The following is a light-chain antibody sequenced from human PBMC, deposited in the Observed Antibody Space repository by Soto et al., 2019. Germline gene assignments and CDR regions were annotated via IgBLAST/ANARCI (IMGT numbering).Light chain of an antibody. CDR1: SSDVGGYNY. CDR2: EVS. V-gene: IGLV2-8*01. J-gene: IGLJ1*01. Sequence: QSALTQPPSASGSPGQSVTISCTGTSSDVGGYNYVSWYQHHPGKGPKLMIYEVSKRPSGVPDRFSGSKSGNTASLTVSGLQAEDEADYYCSSYTSSVAHVFGTGTKLTVL. CDR3: SSYTSSVAHV.